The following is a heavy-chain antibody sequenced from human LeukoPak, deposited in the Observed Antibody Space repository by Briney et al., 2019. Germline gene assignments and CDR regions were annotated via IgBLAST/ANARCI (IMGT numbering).Heavy chain of an antibody. CDR2: IYYSGST. D-gene: IGHD4-11*01. J-gene: IGHJ3*02. V-gene: IGHV4-59*01. Sequence: SETLSLTCTVSGGSISSYCWSWIRQPPGKGLEWIGYIYYSGSTNYTPSLKSRVTISVDTSKNQFSLKLSSVTAADTAVYYCARVRLSTGGFQLLRAALENAFDIWGQGTMVTVSS. CDR1: GGSISSYC. CDR3: ARVRLSTGGFQLLRAALENAFDI.